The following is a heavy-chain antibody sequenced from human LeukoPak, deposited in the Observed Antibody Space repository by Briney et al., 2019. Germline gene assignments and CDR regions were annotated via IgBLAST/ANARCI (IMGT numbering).Heavy chain of an antibody. CDR1: GFTFSNYA. CDR2: ISGSSGNT. D-gene: IGHD1-26*01. CDR3: ARAGSGRSPDWFDP. J-gene: IGHJ5*02. Sequence: GGSLRLSCAASGFTFSNYAMNWVRQAPGKGLEWVSAISGSSGNTYYADSVKGRFTISRDNAKNSLYLQMNSLRAEDTAVYYCARAGSGRSPDWFDPWGQGTLVTVSS. V-gene: IGHV3-21*06.